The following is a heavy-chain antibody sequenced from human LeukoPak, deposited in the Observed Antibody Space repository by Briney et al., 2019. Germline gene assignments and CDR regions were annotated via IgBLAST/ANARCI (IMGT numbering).Heavy chain of an antibody. Sequence: GPVKVSCKASGHTFTSYYMHWVRQAPGQGLEWMGIMNPSGGSTSYPQKVQGRVTMARDMSTSTVYMELSSLRSEDTAVYYCARDYHRSKQWLVPSPGGRFDYWGQGTLVTVSS. J-gene: IGHJ4*02. D-gene: IGHD6-19*01. CDR2: MNPSGGST. V-gene: IGHV1-46*01. CDR1: GHTFTSYY. CDR3: ARDYHRSKQWLVPSPGGRFDY.